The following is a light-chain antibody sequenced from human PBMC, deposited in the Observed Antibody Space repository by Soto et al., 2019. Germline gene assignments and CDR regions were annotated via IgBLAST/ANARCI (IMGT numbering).Light chain of an antibody. V-gene: IGLV2-14*01. Sequence: SALTQPASVSGSPGQSITISCTGTSRDVGGYNYVSWYQISPGKAPKLIIYEVSNRPSGVSDRFSGSRSGNTASLAISGLQPEDEADYYCSSYTASSTGVFGGGTKLTVL. CDR1: SRDVGGYNY. CDR3: SSYTASSTGV. J-gene: IGLJ3*02. CDR2: EVS.